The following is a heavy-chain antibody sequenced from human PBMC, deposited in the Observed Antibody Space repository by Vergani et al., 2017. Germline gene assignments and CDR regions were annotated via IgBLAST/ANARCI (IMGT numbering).Heavy chain of an antibody. CDR1: GGTFSSYA. CDR3: AGSGITMVRGKLFDY. V-gene: IGHV1-69*18. D-gene: IGHD3-10*01. J-gene: IGHJ4*02. Sequence: QVQLVQSGAEVKKPGASVKVSCKASGGTFSSYAISWVRQAPGQGLEWMGRIIPIFGTANYAQKFQGRVTITADESTSTAYMELSSLRSEDTAVYYCAGSGITMVRGKLFDYWGQGTLVTVSS. CDR2: IIPIFGTA.